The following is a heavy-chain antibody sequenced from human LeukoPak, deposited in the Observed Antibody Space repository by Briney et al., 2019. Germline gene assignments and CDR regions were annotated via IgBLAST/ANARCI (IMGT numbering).Heavy chain of an antibody. CDR3: ARGPFPGGSGSSDLVY. Sequence: ASVKVSCKASGYTFTSYYMHWVRQAPGQGLEWMGIINPSGGSTSYAQKFQGRATMTRDTSTSTVYMELSSLRSEDRAVYYCARGPFPGGSGSSDLVYWGQGTLVTVSS. CDR1: GYTFTSYY. J-gene: IGHJ4*02. V-gene: IGHV1-46*01. CDR2: INPSGGST. D-gene: IGHD1-26*01.